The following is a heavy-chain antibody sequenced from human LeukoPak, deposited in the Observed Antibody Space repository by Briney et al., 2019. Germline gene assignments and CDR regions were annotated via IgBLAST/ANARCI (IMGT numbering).Heavy chain of an antibody. J-gene: IGHJ5*02. CDR3: ARDRYDFWSGYSNWFDP. CDR1: GYTFTGYY. V-gene: IGHV1-2*02. CDR2: INPNSGGA. D-gene: IGHD3-3*01. Sequence: GASVKVSCKASGYTFTGYYMHWVRQAPGQGLEWMGWINPNSGGANYAQKFQGRVTMTRDTSISTAYMELSRLRSDDTAVYYCARDRYDFWSGYSNWFDPWGQGTLATVSS.